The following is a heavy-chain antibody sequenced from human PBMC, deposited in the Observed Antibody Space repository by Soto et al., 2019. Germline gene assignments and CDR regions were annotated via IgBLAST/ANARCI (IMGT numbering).Heavy chain of an antibody. D-gene: IGHD3-22*01. CDR2: IHYSGST. V-gene: IGHV4-31*03. CDR3: ARGQDSSGYYPDPYYYYAMDV. Sequence: PSETLSLTCTVSGGSISSGGYYWSWIRQHPGKGLEWIGYIHYSGSTYYNPSLKSRVTISVDTSKNQFSLKLSSVTAADTAVYYCARGQDSSGYYPDPYYYYAMDVWGQGTAVT. J-gene: IGHJ6*02. CDR1: GGSISSGGYY.